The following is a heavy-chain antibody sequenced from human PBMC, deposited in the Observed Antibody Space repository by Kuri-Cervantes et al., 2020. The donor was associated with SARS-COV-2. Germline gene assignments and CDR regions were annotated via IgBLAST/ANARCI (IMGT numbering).Heavy chain of an antibody. J-gene: IGHJ2*01. V-gene: IGHV4-38-2*02. CDR2: INHSGST. Sequence: GSLRLSCTVSGYSISSGYYWSWIRQPPGKGLEWIGEINHSGSTNYNPSLKSRVTISVDTSKNQFSLKLSSVTAADTAVYYCARIRHPYWYFDLWGRGTLVTVSS. CDR3: ARIRHPYWYFDL. CDR1: GYSISSGYY. D-gene: IGHD1-1*01.